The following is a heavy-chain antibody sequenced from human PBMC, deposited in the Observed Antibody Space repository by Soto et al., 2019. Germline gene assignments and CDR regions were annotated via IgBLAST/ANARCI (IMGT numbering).Heavy chain of an antibody. CDR3: ARGAGGYGATTYYYYYMDV. CDR1: GGSFSGYY. Sequence: SETLSLTCAVYGGSFSGYYWSWIRQPPGKGLEWIGEINHSGSTNYNPSLKSRVTISVDTSKNQFSLKLSSVTAADTAVYYCARGAGGYGATTYYYYYMDVRGKGTTVTVSS. V-gene: IGHV4-34*01. J-gene: IGHJ6*03. D-gene: IGHD5-12*01. CDR2: INHSGST.